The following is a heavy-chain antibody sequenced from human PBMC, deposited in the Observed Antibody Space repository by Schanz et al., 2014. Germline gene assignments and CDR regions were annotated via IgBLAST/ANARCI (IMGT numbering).Heavy chain of an antibody. Sequence: EVQLVESGGGLVQPGGSLRLSCAASGFIFTNYAMTWVRQAPGKGLEWVSGIGGSGDSTHYADSVKGRFIISRDNSKNTLYLQVNSLRAEDTAVYYCAREDCSATSCYFRYWGQGTLVTVSS. D-gene: IGHD2-21*01. CDR1: GFIFTNYA. CDR2: IGGSGDST. CDR3: AREDCSATSCYFRY. J-gene: IGHJ4*02. V-gene: IGHV3-23*04.